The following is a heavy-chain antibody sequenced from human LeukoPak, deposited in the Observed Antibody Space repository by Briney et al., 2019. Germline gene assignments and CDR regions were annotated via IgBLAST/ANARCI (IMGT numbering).Heavy chain of an antibody. CDR3: ARGLGILGATTGLFDY. CDR1: GYTFTSYG. D-gene: IGHD1-26*01. Sequence: ASVKVSCKASGYTFTSYGISWVRQAPGQGLEWMGWISAYKGNTNYAQKLQGRVTMTTDTSTSTAYMERRTLRSEDTAVYYCARGLGILGATTGLFDYWGQGTLVTVSS. J-gene: IGHJ4*02. V-gene: IGHV1-18*01. CDR2: ISAYKGNT.